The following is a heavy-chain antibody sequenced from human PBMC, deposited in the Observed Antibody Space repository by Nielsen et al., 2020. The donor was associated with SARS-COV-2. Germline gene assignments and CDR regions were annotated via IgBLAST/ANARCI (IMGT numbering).Heavy chain of an antibody. CDR3: TLLQEHL. CDR1: GFTFSSYW. CDR2: INWNGGIT. V-gene: IGHV3-20*01. Sequence: GESLKISCAASGFTFSSYWMSWVRQAPGKGLEWVSGINWNGGITGYADSVKGRFTISRDNARNSLYLQMNSLHQGPIGLPPGTLLQEHLWG. J-gene: IGHJ6*01.